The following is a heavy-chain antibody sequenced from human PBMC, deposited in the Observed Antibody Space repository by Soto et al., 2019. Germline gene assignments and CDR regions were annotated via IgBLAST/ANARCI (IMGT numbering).Heavy chain of an antibody. CDR1: GGTFSSYA. CDR2: IIPIFGTA. D-gene: IGHD6-19*01. Sequence: SVKVSCKASGGTFSSYAISWVRQAPGQGLEWMGGIIPIFGTANYAQKFQGRVTITADESTSTAYMELSSLRSEDTAVYYCAYSSGWYHLNYFDYWGQGTLVTVPS. J-gene: IGHJ4*02. V-gene: IGHV1-69*13. CDR3: AYSSGWYHLNYFDY.